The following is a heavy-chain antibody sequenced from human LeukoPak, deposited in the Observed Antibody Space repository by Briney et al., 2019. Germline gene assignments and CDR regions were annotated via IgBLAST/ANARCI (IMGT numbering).Heavy chain of an antibody. D-gene: IGHD5-18*01. Sequence: ETLSLTCTVSGGSISSSSYYWGWSRQPPGKGLEWVSAISGSDGSTNYADSVKGRFTISRDNSKNTLYLQMNSLRAEDTAVYYCVEGGAARFAYWGQGTLVAVSP. V-gene: IGHV3-23*01. CDR3: VEGGAARFAY. J-gene: IGHJ4*02. CDR2: ISGSDGST. CDR1: GGSISSSSYY.